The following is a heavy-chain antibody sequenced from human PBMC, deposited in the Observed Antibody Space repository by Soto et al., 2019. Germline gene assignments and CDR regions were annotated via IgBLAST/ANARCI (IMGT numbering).Heavy chain of an antibody. D-gene: IGHD3-22*01. V-gene: IGHV3-66*01. Sequence: GRAVWLSCVASGFTLSSNYMSWVRQAPGKGLQWFSLIYSGGNTYYADSVKGRFTISRDNSKNTLYLQMNSLRAEDTAVYYCARVSGYYYEIDYWGQGTLVTVS. CDR1: GFTLSSNY. CDR2: IYSGGNT. CDR3: ARVSGYYYEIDY. J-gene: IGHJ4*02.